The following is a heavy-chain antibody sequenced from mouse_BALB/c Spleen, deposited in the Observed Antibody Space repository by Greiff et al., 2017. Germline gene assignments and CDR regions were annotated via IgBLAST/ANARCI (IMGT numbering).Heavy chain of an antibody. Sequence: QVHVKQPGAELVKPGTSVKLSCKASGYNFTSYWINWVKLRPGQGLEWIGDIYPGSGSTNYNEKFKSKATLTVDTSSSTAYMQLSSLASEDSALYYCARPIYDGQGFAYWGQGTLVTVSA. CDR2: IYPGSGST. D-gene: IGHD2-3*01. CDR3: ARPIYDGQGFAY. CDR1: GYNFTSYW. V-gene: IGHV1-55*01. J-gene: IGHJ3*01.